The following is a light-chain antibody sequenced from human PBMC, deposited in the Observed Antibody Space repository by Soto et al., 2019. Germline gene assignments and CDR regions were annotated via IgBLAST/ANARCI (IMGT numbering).Light chain of an antibody. CDR1: QSVSSN. CDR2: GAS. Sequence: EIVMTQSPATLSVSPGERATLSCRASQSVSSNLAWYQQKPGQAPRLLIYGASTRATGIPVRFSGSGSGTEFTLTISSLQSEDFAVYYCQHYNNWPPLTFGGGTKVEI. J-gene: IGKJ4*01. V-gene: IGKV3-15*01. CDR3: QHYNNWPPLT.